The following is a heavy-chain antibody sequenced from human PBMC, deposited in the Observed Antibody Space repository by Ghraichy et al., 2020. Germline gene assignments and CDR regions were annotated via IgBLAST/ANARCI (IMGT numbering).Heavy chain of an antibody. CDR1: GGSVTSYY. J-gene: IGHJ3*02. D-gene: IGHD1-1*01. CDR2: IHHSGHT. Sequence: SQTLSLTCTGSGGSVTSYYWNWFRQPPGSGLEWIGYIHHSGHTNSNPSLKSRVTMSVDTSKSHFSLKVNSVTAADTAIYYCAKWNDSLRAFEIWGHGAMVSVSA. V-gene: IGHV4-59*02. CDR3: AKWNDSLRAFEI.